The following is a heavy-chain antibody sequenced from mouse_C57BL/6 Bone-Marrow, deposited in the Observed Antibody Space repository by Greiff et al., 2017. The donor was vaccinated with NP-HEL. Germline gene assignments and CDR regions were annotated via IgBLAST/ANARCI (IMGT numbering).Heavy chain of an antibody. J-gene: IGHJ4*01. CDR1: GFTFSDYG. D-gene: IGHD2-3*01. CDR2: ISSGSSTI. V-gene: IGHV5-17*01. CDR3: ARGGYYGLWFYAMDY. Sequence: DVKLEESGGGLVKPGGSLKLSCAASGFTFSDYGMHWVRQAPEKGLEWVAYISSGSSTIYYADTVKGRFTISRDNAKNTLFLQMTSLRSEDTAMYYCARGGYYGLWFYAMDYWGQGTSVTVSS.